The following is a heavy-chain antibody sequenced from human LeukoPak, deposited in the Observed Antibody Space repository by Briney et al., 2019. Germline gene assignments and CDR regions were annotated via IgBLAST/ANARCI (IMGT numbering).Heavy chain of an antibody. Sequence: PGGSLRLSCAASGFSFGSNYMSWVRQAPGKGLEWVSVIYTGGTTHYAESVMGRFTISRDDSHNTVHLHMSGLRAEDTAVYYCAREGRLQSFDYWGQGTLVAGTS. CDR2: IYTGGTT. V-gene: IGHV3-53*01. J-gene: IGHJ4*02. CDR1: GFSFGSNY. CDR3: AREGRLQSFDY.